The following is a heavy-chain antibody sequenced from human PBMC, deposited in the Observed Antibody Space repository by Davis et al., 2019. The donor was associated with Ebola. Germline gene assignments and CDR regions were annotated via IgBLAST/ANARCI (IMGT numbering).Heavy chain of an antibody. J-gene: IGHJ5*02. Sequence: PSESLSLTCTVAGGSISSYYRSWILQPPGKGLKWIGYIYYSGSTNYNPSLKSRVTISVDTSKNQFFLKLSSVTAADTAVYYCARQRELQRVGSWFDPWGQGTLVTVSS. CDR1: GGSISSYY. V-gene: IGHV4-59*08. D-gene: IGHD6-13*01. CDR3: ARQRELQRVGSWFDP. CDR2: IYYSGST.